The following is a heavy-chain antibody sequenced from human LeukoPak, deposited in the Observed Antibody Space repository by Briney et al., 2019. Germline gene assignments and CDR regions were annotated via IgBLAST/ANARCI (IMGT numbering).Heavy chain of an antibody. CDR1: GYSFVPYY. J-gene: IGHJ5*01. CDR3: ARGIGYDASGLNWFDS. Sequence: ASVNVSCKTSGYSFVPYYVHWLRQAPGNRREWTGLINTNSGDRNYAQKFQGRVTMTRDTPISTAYMELSRLRSDDTAVYYGARGIGYDASGLNWFDSWGQGNLVIVSS. CDR2: INTNSGDR. D-gene: IGHD3-22*01. V-gene: IGHV1-2*02.